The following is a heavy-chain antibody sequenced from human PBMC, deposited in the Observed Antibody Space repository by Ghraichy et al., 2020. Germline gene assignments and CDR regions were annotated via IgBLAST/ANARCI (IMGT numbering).Heavy chain of an antibody. CDR1: GFTFSSYA. CDR3: AKDQGSTRIAAAGTFDY. CDR2: ISGSGGST. J-gene: IGHJ4*02. V-gene: IGHV3-23*01. D-gene: IGHD6-13*01. Sequence: GGSLRLSCAASGFTFSSYAMSWVRQAPGKGLEWVSAISGSGGSTYYADSVKGRFTISRDNSKNTLYLQMNSLRAEDTAVYYCAKDQGSTRIAAAGTFDYWGQGTLVTVSS.